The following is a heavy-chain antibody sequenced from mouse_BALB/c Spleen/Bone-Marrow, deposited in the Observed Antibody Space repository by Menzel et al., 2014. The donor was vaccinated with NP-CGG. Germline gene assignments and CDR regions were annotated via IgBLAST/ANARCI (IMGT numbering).Heavy chain of an antibody. J-gene: IGHJ2*01. CDR2: INPGSGGT. V-gene: IGHV1-54*03. CDR3: ARGAYYGNYFDY. Sequence: INPGSGGTNYNEKFKGKATLTADKSSSTAYMQLSSLTSDDSAVYFCARGAYYGNYFDYWGQGTTLTVSS. D-gene: IGHD2-10*01.